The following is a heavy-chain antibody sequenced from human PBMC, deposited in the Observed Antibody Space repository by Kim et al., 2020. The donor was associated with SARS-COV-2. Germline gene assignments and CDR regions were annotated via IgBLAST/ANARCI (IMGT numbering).Heavy chain of an antibody. CDR3: ARAAVGYQLHPRNWFDP. V-gene: IGHV4-39*07. CDR2: IYYSGST. CDR1: GGSISSSSYY. J-gene: IGHJ5*02. D-gene: IGHD2-2*01. Sequence: SETLSLTCTVSGGSISSSSYYWGWIRQPPGKGLEWIGSIYYSGSTYYNPSLKSRVTISVDTSKNQFSLKLSSVTAADTAVYYCARAAVGYQLHPRNWFDPWGQGALVTVSS.